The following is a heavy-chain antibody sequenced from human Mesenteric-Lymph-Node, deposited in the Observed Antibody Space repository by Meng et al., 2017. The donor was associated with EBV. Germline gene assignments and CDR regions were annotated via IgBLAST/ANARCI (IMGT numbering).Heavy chain of an antibody. CDR1: GGFVSSGLYY. V-gene: IGHV4-61*01. J-gene: IGHJ4*02. D-gene: IGHD6-13*01. CDR3: ARLPPTTGYGTARSY. CDR2: IFFGGST. Sequence: EAGPGLVNPSETLSLTCTVSGGFVSSGLYYWSWIRQSPGKGLEWIGYIFFGGSTYYNPSLKNRVTISIDKSKNQFSLNLSSVTAADTAVYYCARLPPTTGYGTARSYWGQGTLVTVSS.